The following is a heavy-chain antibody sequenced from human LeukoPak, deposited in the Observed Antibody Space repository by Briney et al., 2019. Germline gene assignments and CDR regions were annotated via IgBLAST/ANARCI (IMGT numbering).Heavy chain of an antibody. V-gene: IGHV4-31*02. D-gene: IGHD3-10*01. Sequence: SETLSLTCTVSGGSVTKGGYYWTWIRQRPGKGLEWIGYIYYTVNTHYNPALGGRVTMSVDTSKNQFSLKLNSVTAADTAEYFCARGGITMLRGVIPHYGAMDVWGQGTTVTVSS. CDR3: ARGGITMLRGVIPHYGAMDV. CDR2: IYYTVNT. J-gene: IGHJ6*02. CDR1: GGSVTKGGYY.